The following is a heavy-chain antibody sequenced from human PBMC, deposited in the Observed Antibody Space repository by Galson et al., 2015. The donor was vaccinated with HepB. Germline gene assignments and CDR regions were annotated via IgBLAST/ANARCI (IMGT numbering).Heavy chain of an antibody. CDR2: INAGNGNT. D-gene: IGHD4-11*01. J-gene: IGHJ6*02. CDR1: GSTFTSYA. V-gene: IGHV1-3*01. Sequence: SVTVSCKASGSTFTSYAMHWVRQAPGQRLEWMGGINAGNGNTKYSQKFQGRVTITRDTSASTAYMELSSLRSEDTAVYYCASSSIPQDYYYCMDGWGQGTPVTVSS. CDR3: ASSSIPQDYYYCMDG.